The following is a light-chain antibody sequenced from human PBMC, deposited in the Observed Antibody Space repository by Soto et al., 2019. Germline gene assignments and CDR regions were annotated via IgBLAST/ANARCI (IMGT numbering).Light chain of an antibody. CDR3: SSYTSDWGV. V-gene: IGLV2-14*01. J-gene: IGLJ1*01. Sequence: QSVLTQPASVSGSPGQSITISCTGTSSDVGGYDFVYWYQHHPGKAPKLMIYEVSTRPSGVSNRFSGSKSGNTASLTISGLQAEDEADYYCSSYTSDWGVFGTGTKLTVL. CDR2: EVS. CDR1: SSDVGGYDF.